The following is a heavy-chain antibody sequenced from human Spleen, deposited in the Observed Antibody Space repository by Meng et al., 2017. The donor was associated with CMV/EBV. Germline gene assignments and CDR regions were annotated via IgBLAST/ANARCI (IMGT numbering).Heavy chain of an antibody. J-gene: IGHJ4*02. D-gene: IGHD3-22*01. CDR3: ARVHSSGYYGPNDY. Sequence: SGYTLTSYALSWVRQAPGQGLEWMGWINTNNAIPTYAKGFTERFVFSLDTSVSTTYLQISSLKAEDTAVYYCARVHSSGYYGPNDYWGQGTLVTVSS. V-gene: IGHV7-4-1*02. CDR2: INTNNAIP. CDR1: GYTLTSYA.